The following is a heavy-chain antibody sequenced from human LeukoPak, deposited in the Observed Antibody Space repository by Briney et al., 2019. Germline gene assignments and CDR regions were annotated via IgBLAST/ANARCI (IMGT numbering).Heavy chain of an antibody. J-gene: IGHJ4*02. CDR2: MTGSSGST. V-gene: IGHV3-23*01. CDR1: GFTFKDYA. Sequence: GGSLRLSCAASGFTFKDYAMSWVRQAPGTGLEWVSSMTGSSGSTYYADSVKGRFTISRDNSKNILFLQMNSLRADDTAVYYCARSSTNMVLYYFDFWGQGTLVPVSS. D-gene: IGHD3-10*01. CDR3: ARSSTNMVLYYFDF.